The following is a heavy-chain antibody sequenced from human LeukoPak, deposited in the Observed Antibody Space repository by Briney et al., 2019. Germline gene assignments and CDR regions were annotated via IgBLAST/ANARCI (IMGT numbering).Heavy chain of an antibody. D-gene: IGHD2/OR15-2a*01. CDR2: INSDGINT. Sequence: PGGSLRLSCAASGFTFSNYWMHWVRQAPGKGLVWVSRINSDGINTSYADSVKGRFTISRDNAKNSLYLQLNSLRAEDTAVYYCARIFVVSTFRSPKYYFGYWGQGTLVTVSS. V-gene: IGHV3-74*01. CDR3: ARIFVVSTFRSPKYYFGY. J-gene: IGHJ4*02. CDR1: GFTFSNYW.